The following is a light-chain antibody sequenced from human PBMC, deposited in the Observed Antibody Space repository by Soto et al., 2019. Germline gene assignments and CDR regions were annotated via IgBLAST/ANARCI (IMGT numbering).Light chain of an antibody. Sequence: EIVLTQSPATLSLSPGERVTLSCRASQTVIHNHLAWHQQKPGQTPRLLVYGASSRATGIPDRFSGSGSGTDFTLTISRLEPEDFAVYYCQQHGTSPITFGQGTRLEIK. CDR2: GAS. V-gene: IGKV3-20*01. CDR3: QQHGTSPIT. CDR1: QTVIHNH. J-gene: IGKJ5*01.